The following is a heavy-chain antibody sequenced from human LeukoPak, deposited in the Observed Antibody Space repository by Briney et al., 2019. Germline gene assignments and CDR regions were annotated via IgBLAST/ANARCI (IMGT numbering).Heavy chain of an antibody. V-gene: IGHV4-34*01. CDR1: GGSFSGYY. D-gene: IGHD5-24*01. CDR2: INHSGST. CDR3: ARRDYGYNYVDY. J-gene: IGHJ4*02. Sequence: SETLSLTCAVYGGSFSGYYWSWIRQPPGKGLEWIGEINHSGSTNYNPSLKSRVTISEDTSKNQFSLKLSSVTAADTAVYYCARRDYGYNYVDYWGQGTLVTVSS.